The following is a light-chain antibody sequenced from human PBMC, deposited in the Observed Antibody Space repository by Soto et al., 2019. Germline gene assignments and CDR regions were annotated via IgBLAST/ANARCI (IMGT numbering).Light chain of an antibody. J-gene: IGKJ3*01. Sequence: EIVLTQSPGTLSWSLGERATRSCRASQSVSQYLAWYQQKPGQAPRLLIYGASSRANGIPDRFSGSGSGTDFTLTINGLEPEDFAVYYCQQYATSARLTFGPGTKVDIK. CDR2: GAS. V-gene: IGKV3-20*01. CDR3: QQYATSARLT. CDR1: QSVSQY.